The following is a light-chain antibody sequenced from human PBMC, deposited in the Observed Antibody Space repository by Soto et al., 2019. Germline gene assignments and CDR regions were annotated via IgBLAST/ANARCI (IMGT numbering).Light chain of an antibody. CDR3: QQSYDTVAIT. V-gene: IGKV1-39*01. Sequence: IQLTQSPSSLSASVGDRVTITCRASQGISTLLAWYQQKPGQAPKLLIYVASLLQSGVPSRFSGSGSGTDFTLTISGLQPEDFATYYCQQSYDTVAITFGQGTRLEVK. CDR2: VAS. CDR1: QGISTL. J-gene: IGKJ5*01.